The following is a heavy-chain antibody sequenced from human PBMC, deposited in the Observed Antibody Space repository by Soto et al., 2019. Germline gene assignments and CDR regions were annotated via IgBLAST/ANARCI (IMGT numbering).Heavy chain of an antibody. CDR2: ITHNNGAT. D-gene: IGHD3-3*02. Sequence: GGSLRLSCAASGFNFANFGMSWVRQAPGKGLQWVASITHNNGATYYADSVKGRFSVSRDNSRNVMYLQMKGLGLDDTAVYFCARNPXSDIFGVRNIVENWFDPWGQGSLVTVSS. J-gene: IGHJ5*02. CDR3: ARNPXSDIFGVRNIVENWFDP. V-gene: IGHV3-23*01. CDR1: GFNFANFG.